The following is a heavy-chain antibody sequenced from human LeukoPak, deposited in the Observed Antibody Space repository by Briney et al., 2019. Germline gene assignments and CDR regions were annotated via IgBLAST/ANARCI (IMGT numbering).Heavy chain of an antibody. D-gene: IGHD1-1*01. CDR3: ARGVPSDYYYYYYMDV. CDR2: IYTSGST. Sequence: SETLSLTCTVSGGSISSYYWSWIRQPAGEGLEWIGRIYTSGSTNYNPSLKSRVTMSVGTSKNQFSLKLSSVTAADTAVYYCARGVPSDYYYYYYMDVWGKGTTVTVSS. J-gene: IGHJ6*03. CDR1: GGSISSYY. V-gene: IGHV4-4*07.